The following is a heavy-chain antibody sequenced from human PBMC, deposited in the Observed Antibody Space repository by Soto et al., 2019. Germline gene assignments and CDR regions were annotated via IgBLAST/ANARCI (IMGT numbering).Heavy chain of an antibody. CDR2: SRNKANGYST. CDR3: AREFHSFDV. V-gene: IGHV3-72*01. D-gene: IGHD2-21*01. Sequence: EVQLVESGGGLVRPGGSLRLSCATSGFTFSDHYMDWVRQTPGKGLEWLGRSRNKANGYSTEYGAAVKGRFTVSRDESKNSFHLQMISLKTEDTAVYYCAREFHSFDVWGQGTTVTVSS. CDR1: GFTFSDHY. J-gene: IGHJ6*02.